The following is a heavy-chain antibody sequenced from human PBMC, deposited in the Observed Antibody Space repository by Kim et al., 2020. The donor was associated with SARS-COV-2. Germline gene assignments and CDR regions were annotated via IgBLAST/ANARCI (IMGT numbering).Heavy chain of an antibody. J-gene: IGHJ3*02. CDR3: ARDGGMYCSGEDDFDI. D-gene: IGHD2-15*01. V-gene: IGHV3-11*04. Sequence: VKDRLTISRNNATNSLYLQKNSLKAEDTAVYYCARDGGMYCSGEDDFDIWGQGTMVTVSS.